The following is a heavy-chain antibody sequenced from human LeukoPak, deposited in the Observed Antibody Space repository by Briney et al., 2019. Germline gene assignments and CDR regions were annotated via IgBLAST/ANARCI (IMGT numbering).Heavy chain of an antibody. CDR1: GFRFSSYS. CDR3: TTDHQLERRRKYSFDY. Sequence: GGSLRLSCAASGFRFSSYSMSWVRQAPGKGLEWVSAISGSGGSTYYADSVKGRFTISRDNSKNTLYLQMNSLKTEDTAVYYCTTDHQLERRRKYSFDYWGQGTLVTVSS. V-gene: IGHV3-23*01. J-gene: IGHJ4*02. CDR2: ISGSGGST. D-gene: IGHD1-1*01.